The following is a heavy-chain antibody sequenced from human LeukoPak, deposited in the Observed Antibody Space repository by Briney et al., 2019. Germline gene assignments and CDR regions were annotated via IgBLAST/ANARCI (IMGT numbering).Heavy chain of an antibody. V-gene: IGHV4-39*01. CDR2: IYYSGNT. J-gene: IGHJ4*02. D-gene: IGHD3/OR15-3a*01. CDR3: ARQTGSGLFILP. Sequence: SETLSLTCTVSGVSISSSNSYWGWIRQPPGKGLEWIGSIYYSGNTYYNASLKSQVSISIDMSKDQFSLKLTSVTAADTAVYYCARQTGSGLFILPGGQGTLVTVSS. CDR1: GVSISSSNSY.